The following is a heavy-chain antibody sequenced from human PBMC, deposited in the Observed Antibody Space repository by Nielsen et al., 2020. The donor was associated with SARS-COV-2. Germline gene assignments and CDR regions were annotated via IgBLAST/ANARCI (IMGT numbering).Heavy chain of an antibody. CDR2: FDPEDGET. V-gene: IGHV1-24*01. D-gene: IGHD3-3*01. Sequence: ASVKVSCKVSGYTLTELSMHWVRQAPGKGLEWMGGFDPEDGETIYAQKFQGGVTMTEDTSTDTAYMELRSLRSDDTAVYYCARDINHYDFWSGYYTGWYFDLWGRGTLVTVSS. CDR3: ARDINHYDFWSGYYTGWYFDL. CDR1: GYTLTELS. J-gene: IGHJ2*01.